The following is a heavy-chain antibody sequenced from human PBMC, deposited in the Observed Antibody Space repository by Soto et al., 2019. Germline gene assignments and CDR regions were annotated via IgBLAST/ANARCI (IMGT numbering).Heavy chain of an antibody. V-gene: IGHV3-30*18. CDR1: GFTFSSFG. Sequence: QVQLVESGGGVVQPGRSLRLSCAASGFTFSSFGMHWVRQAPGKGLEWVAVASYDGSYKYYADSVKGRFIISRDNSKNTLNLQMNILRAKDTAVYYCAKERSVVATTPDFDYWGQGTLVTVSS. J-gene: IGHJ4*02. CDR2: ASYDGSYK. D-gene: IGHD5-12*01. CDR3: AKERSVVATTPDFDY.